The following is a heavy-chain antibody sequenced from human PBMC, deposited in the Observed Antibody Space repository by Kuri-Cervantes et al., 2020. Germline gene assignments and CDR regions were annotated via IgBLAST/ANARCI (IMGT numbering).Heavy chain of an antibody. CDR1: GFTLSSSG. V-gene: IGHV3-30-3*01. D-gene: IGHD5-18*01. J-gene: IGHJ4*02. CDR3: ARDLGGIQLWDMFDY. CDR2: ISYDGSHK. Sequence: GESLKISCAASGFTLSSSGMHWVRQAPGKGLEWVAVISYDGSHKYYADSVKGRFTISRDNSKNTLYLQMNSLSAEDTSIYYCARDLGGIQLWDMFDYWGQGTLVTVSS.